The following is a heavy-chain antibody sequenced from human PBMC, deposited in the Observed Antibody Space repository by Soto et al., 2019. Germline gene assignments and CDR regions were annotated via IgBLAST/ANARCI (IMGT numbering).Heavy chain of an antibody. CDR3: GREAYDFWSGYYGMDV. V-gene: IGHV4-4*02. Sequence: ETLALTCAVSGCSISSSNWWSLVRQPPGKGLELIGEMYHSGSTNYNPSPKSRVTISVDKSKNQFSLKLSSVTAADTAVYYCGREAYDFWSGYYGMDVWGQGTTVTVSS. D-gene: IGHD3-3*01. CDR2: MYHSGST. CDR1: GCSISSSNW. J-gene: IGHJ6*02.